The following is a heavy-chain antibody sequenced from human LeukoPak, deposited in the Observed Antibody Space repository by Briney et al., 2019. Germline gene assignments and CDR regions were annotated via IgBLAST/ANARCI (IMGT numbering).Heavy chain of an antibody. Sequence: GGSLRLSCVASGFTFSNSVMTWVRQPPGKGLEWVSSILGNGDSTYYADSVKGRFTISRDNSKNTLYLQMNSLRAEDTAIYYCAKGSKGTYDYWGQGTLVTASS. CDR1: GFTFSNSV. CDR2: ILGNGDST. V-gene: IGHV3-23*01. J-gene: IGHJ4*02. CDR3: AKGSKGTYDY.